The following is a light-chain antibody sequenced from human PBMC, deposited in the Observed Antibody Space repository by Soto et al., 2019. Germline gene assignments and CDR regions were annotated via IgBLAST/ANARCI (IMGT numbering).Light chain of an antibody. CDR1: QSISSW. Sequence: DIQMTQSPSTLSASVGDRVTITCRASQSISSWLAWYQQKPGKAPKLLIYKASSLESGVPSRFSDSGSGTEFTLTISSLQPDDFANYYCQQYNSYWTCGQGTKVEIK. V-gene: IGKV1-5*03. CDR3: QQYNSYWT. CDR2: KAS. J-gene: IGKJ1*01.